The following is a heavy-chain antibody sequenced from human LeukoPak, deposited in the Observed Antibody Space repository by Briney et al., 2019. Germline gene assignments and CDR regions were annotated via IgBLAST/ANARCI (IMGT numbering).Heavy chain of an antibody. V-gene: IGHV6-1*01. CDR2: TYYRSKWYN. D-gene: IGHD6-13*01. J-gene: IGHJ4*02. Sequence: SQTLSLTCAISGDSVSSNSAAWNWIRQSPSRGLEWLRRTYYRSKWYNDYATSVKSRITINPATSKNQFSLQMNSVTPEDTAVYYCAREYILSWQHLVGVFDYWGQGTPVTVSS. CDR3: AREYILSWQHLVGVFDY. CDR1: GDSVSSNSAA.